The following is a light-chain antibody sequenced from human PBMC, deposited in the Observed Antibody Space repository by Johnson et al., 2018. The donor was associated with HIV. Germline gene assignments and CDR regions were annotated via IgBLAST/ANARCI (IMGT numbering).Light chain of an antibody. CDR2: DNN. J-gene: IGLJ1*01. CDR3: GTWDSSLSVYV. V-gene: IGLV1-51*01. CDR1: TSNIGNNY. Sequence: QLVLTQPPSVSAAPGQKVTVSCSGRTSNIGNNYVSWYQQLPGTAPKLLIYDNNKRPSGIPDRLSGSKSGTSATLGITGLQTGDEADYYCGTWDSSLSVYVFGTGTKVTVL.